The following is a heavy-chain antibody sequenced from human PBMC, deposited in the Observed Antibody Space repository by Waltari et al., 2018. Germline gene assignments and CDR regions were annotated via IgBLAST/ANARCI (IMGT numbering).Heavy chain of an antibody. CDR2: ISEYTGNT. CDR1: GYTFTSYG. J-gene: IGHJ3*02. Sequence: QVQLVQSGAEVKKPGASVKVSCKASGYTFTSYGISWVRQAPGQGLELRGGISEYTGNTYYAQKLHGSVTTTTDTATGTAYMELRSLRSDDTAVYYCATSGRRWLQLNQIGGYAFDIWGQVTMVTVSS. D-gene: IGHD5-12*01. V-gene: IGHV1-18*01. CDR3: ATSGRRWLQLNQIGGYAFDI.